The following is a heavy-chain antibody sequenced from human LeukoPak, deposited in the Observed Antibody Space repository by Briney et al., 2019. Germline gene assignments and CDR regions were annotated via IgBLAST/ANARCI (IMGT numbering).Heavy chain of an antibody. V-gene: IGHV4-59*12. D-gene: IGHD2-2*01. CDR2: IYHSGST. CDR1: GGSISSYY. CDR3: ARGGYCSSTSCYVFDS. Sequence: PSETLSLTCTVSGGSISSYYWSWVRQPPGKGLEWIGEIYHSGSTNYNPSLKSRVTISVDKSKSQFSLELTSVTAADTALYYCARGGYCSSTSCYVFDSWGQGTLVTVSS. J-gene: IGHJ4*02.